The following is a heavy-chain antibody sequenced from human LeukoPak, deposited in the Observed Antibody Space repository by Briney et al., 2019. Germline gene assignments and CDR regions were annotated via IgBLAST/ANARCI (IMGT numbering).Heavy chain of an antibody. D-gene: IGHD3-16*01. V-gene: IGHV4-38-2*02. CDR3: ARETSQKGAHYMDV. J-gene: IGHJ6*03. CDR2: IYYSGST. CDR1: GYSISSGYY. Sequence: SETLSLTCTVSGYSISSGYYWGWIRQPPGKGLEWIGSIYYSGSTYYNPSLKSRVTISVDTSKNQFSLKLSSVTAADTAVYYCARETSQKGAHYMDVWGKGTTVTISS.